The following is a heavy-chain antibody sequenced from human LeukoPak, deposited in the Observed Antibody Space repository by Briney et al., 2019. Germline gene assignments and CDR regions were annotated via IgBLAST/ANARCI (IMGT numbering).Heavy chain of an antibody. CDR2: IYYSGST. Sequence: SETLSLTCTVSGGSISSSSYYWGWLRQPPGTGLEWIGSIYYSGSTYYNPSLESRVTISVDTSKNQFSLKLASVTAADTAIYYCAKGAGGFSYYNWFDPWGQGTLVTVSS. J-gene: IGHJ5*02. D-gene: IGHD5-18*01. CDR3: AKGAGGFSYYNWFDP. V-gene: IGHV4-39*07. CDR1: GGSISSSSYY.